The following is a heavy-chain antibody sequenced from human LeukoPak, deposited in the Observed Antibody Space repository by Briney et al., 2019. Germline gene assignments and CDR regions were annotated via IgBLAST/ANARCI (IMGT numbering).Heavy chain of an antibody. CDR3: ARLTKNDSGTYRFGKKKRGYMDV. D-gene: IGHD3-10*01. CDR1: GGSISSSSYY. CDR2: IYYSGST. V-gene: IGHV4-39*07. J-gene: IGHJ6*03. Sequence: SETLSLTCTVSGGSISSSSYYWGWIRQPPGKGLEWIGSIYYSGSTYYNPSLKSRVTISVDTSKNQFYLRLSSVTAADTAVYYCARLTKNDSGTYRFGKKKRGYMDVWGKGTTVTISS.